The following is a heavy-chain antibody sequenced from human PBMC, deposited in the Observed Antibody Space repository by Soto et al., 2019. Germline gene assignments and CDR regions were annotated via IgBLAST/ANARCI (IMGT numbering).Heavy chain of an antibody. D-gene: IGHD3-22*01. V-gene: IGHV5-10-1*01. CDR2: IDPSDAYT. CDR1: GYSFTSYW. Sequence: PGESLKISCKGSGYSFTSYWISWVRQMPGKGLEWMGRIDPSDAYTNYSQSFQGHVTISADKSISTAYLQWSSLKASDTAMYYCAIRGYDSSGSWYFVYWGQGTLVTVSS. J-gene: IGHJ4*02. CDR3: AIRGYDSSGSWYFVY.